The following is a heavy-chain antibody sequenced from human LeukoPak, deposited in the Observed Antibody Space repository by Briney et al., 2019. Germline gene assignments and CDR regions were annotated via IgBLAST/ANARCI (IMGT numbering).Heavy chain of an antibody. D-gene: IGHD2-15*01. CDR2: IYYSGST. CDR1: GGSISSSSSY. Sequence: SETLSLTCTVSGGSISSSSSYWGWIRQPQGKGLEWIESIYYSGSTSYNPSLKSRVTISVDTSKNQFSLKLSSVTAADTAVYYCARHESIIVVVAARGFDYWGQGTLVTVSS. V-gene: IGHV4-39*01. J-gene: IGHJ4*02. CDR3: ARHESIIVVVAARGFDY.